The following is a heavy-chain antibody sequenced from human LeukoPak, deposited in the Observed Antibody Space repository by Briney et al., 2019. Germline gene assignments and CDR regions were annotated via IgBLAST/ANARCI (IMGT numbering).Heavy chain of an antibody. D-gene: IGHD6-19*01. CDR2: ISWNSGSI. CDR1: GFIFNNYA. CDR3: AKDNRRHYTSGPNPDSLH. J-gene: IGHJ4*02. Sequence: GGSLRLSCAGSGFIFNNYAMHWVRQPPGKGLEWVSGISWNSGSIDYADSVKGRFTISRDNAKNSLYLQMNSLRVEDAAFYYCAKDNRRHYTSGPNPDSLHWGQGALVTVSS. V-gene: IGHV3-9*01.